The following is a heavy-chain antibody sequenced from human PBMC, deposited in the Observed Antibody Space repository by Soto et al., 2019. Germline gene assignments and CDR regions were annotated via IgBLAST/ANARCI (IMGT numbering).Heavy chain of an antibody. CDR2: IIPIFGTA. J-gene: IGHJ4*02. V-gene: IGHV1-69*01. Sequence: QVQLVQSGAEVKKPGSSVTVSCKASGGTFSSYAISWVRQAPGQGLEWMGGIIPIFGTANYAQKFQGRVTITADESTSTGYMELSSVSSEETAVYYCPRSLGGGSYLFDCWGQGTLVIVSS. D-gene: IGHD1-26*01. CDR3: PRSLGGGSYLFDC. CDR1: GGTFSSYA.